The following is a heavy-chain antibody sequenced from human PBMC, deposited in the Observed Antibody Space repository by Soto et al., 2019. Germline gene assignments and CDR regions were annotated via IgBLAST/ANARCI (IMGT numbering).Heavy chain of an antibody. Sequence: QVQLVESGGGLVKPGGSLRLSCAGSGFTFSDFYMSWIRQAPGKGLEWLSYISSSGSTIYYADSVKGRFTISRDNAKNSLYLHMNSLRAEDTAVYYCAIDHYINNCRGSFDPWGQGTLVTVSS. CDR3: AIDHYINNCRGSFDP. D-gene: IGHD1-20*01. CDR1: GFTFSDFY. CDR2: ISSSGSTI. V-gene: IGHV3-11*01. J-gene: IGHJ5*02.